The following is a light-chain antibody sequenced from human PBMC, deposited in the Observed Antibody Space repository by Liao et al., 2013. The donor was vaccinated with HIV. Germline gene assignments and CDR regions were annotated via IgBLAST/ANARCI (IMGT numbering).Light chain of an antibody. J-gene: IGLJ2*01. Sequence: SYELTQPPSVSVSPGQTASITCSGDKLGDKYACWYQQKPGQSPVLVIYQDSKRPSGIPDRFSASDSGATATLTIRRVEVGDEADYYCQVWDNSVDRVVFGGGTKLTVL. CDR3: QVWDNSVDRVV. CDR2: QDS. CDR1: KLGDKY. V-gene: IGLV3-1*01.